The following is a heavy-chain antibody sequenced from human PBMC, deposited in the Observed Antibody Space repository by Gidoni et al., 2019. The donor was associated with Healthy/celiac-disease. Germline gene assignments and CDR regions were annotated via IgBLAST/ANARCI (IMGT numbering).Heavy chain of an antibody. V-gene: IGHV4-34*01. CDR1: GWSFSGYY. CDR2: IHHSGST. J-gene: IGHJ6*03. Sequence: QVQLQQWGAVLLKPSETLSLTCAVYGWSFSGYYWSWIRQPPGKGLEWIGEIHHSGSTNYNPSLKSRVTISVDTSKNQFSLKLSAVTAADTAVYYCARGGKAPGDYMDVWGKGTTVTVSS. CDR3: ARGGKAPGDYMDV. D-gene: IGHD2-2*01.